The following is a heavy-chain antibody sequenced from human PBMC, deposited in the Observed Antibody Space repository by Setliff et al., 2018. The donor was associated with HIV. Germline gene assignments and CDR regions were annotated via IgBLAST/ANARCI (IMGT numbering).Heavy chain of an antibody. V-gene: IGHV3-30*02. CDR1: GFTFSSDG. J-gene: IGHJ4*02. CDR3: ARDVSWRVRTYIDY. CDR2: IRNDGSTT. D-gene: IGHD3-3*01. Sequence: PGGSLRLSCAASGFTFSSDGMHWVRQAPGKGLEWVGFIRNDGSTTDYADSVKGRFTISRDNAKNSLYLQMNSLTAEDTAVYYCARDVSWRVRTYIDYWGQGALVTVSS.